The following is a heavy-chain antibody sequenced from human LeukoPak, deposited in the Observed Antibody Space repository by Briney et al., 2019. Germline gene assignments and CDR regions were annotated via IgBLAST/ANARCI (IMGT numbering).Heavy chain of an antibody. CDR3: ATDQNAYYDSSGYHAFDI. D-gene: IGHD3-22*01. J-gene: IGHJ3*02. V-gene: IGHV1-24*01. Sequence: GASVKVSCKVSGYTLTELSMHWVRQAPGKGLEWMGGFDPEDGETIYAQKFQGRVTMTEDTSTDTAYMELSGLRSEDTAVYYCATDQNAYYDSSGYHAFDIWGQGTMVTVSS. CDR2: FDPEDGET. CDR1: GYTLTELS.